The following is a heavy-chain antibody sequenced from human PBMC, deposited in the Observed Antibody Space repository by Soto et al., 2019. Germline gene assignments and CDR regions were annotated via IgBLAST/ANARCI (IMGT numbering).Heavy chain of an antibody. CDR3: AWSYYDILTGSTGYYDMDV. CDR1: GGSISSSSYY. D-gene: IGHD3-9*01. J-gene: IGHJ6*02. Sequence: PSETLSLTCTVSGGSISSSSYYWGWIRQPPGKGLEWIGSIYYSGSTYYNPSLKSRVTISVDTSKNQFSLKLSSVTAADTVVYYCAWSYYDILTGSTGYYDMDVWGQWTTVT. CDR2: IYYSGST. V-gene: IGHV4-39*01.